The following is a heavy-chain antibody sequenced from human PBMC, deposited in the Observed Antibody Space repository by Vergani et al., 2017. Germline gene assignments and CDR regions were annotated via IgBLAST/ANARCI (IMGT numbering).Heavy chain of an antibody. CDR1: GGSVSSGSYY. CDR2: IYYSGST. V-gene: IGHV4-61*01. J-gene: IGHJ1*01. D-gene: IGHD6-19*01. Sequence: QVQLQQWGAGLLKPSETLSLTCAVYGGSVSSGSYYWSWIRQPPGKGLEWIGYIYYSGSTNYNPSLKSRVTISVDTSKNQLSLKLSSVTAADTAVYYCARGGSGWGGYFQHWGQGTLVTVSS. CDR3: ARGGSGWGGYFQH.